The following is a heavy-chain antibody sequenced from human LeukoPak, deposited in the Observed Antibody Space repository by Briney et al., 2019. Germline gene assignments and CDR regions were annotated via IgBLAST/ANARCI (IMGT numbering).Heavy chain of an antibody. CDR1: GGSISSYY. CDR2: IYYSGST. V-gene: IGHV4-59*01. D-gene: IGHD1-26*01. J-gene: IGHJ5*02. Sequence: KTSETLSLTCTVSGGSISSYYWSWIRHPPGKGLEWIGYIYYSGSTNYNPSLKSRVTISVDTSKNQFSLKLSSVTAADTAVYYCARVRGIVGAHNWFDPWGQGTLVTVSS. CDR3: ARVRGIVGAHNWFDP.